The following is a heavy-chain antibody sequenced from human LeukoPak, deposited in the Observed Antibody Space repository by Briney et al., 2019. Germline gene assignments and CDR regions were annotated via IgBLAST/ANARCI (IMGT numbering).Heavy chain of an antibody. J-gene: IGHJ5*02. CDR3: AASPYCSGAVCPPP. Sequence: GGSLRLSCAASRFTFSSFAMNWVRQAPGKGLEWVSYISSSSSTIYYADSVKGRFTISRDNAMNSLFLQMNSLRDEDTAVYYCAASPYCSGAVCPPPWGQGTLVTVSS. CDR2: ISSSSSTI. V-gene: IGHV3-48*02. CDR1: RFTFSSFA. D-gene: IGHD2-15*01.